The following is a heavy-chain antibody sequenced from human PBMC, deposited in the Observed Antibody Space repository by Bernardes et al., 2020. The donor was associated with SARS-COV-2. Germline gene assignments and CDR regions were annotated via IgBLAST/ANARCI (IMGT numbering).Heavy chain of an antibody. CDR1: GFTFSYYA. V-gene: IGHV3-30*03. J-gene: IGHJ3*01. D-gene: IGHD5-18*01. CDR3: ARANGYPDF. CDR2: ISYDGSKK. Sequence: SLRLSCAASGFTFSYYAMHWVRQAPGKGLEWVALISYDGSKKYYADFVKGRFTISRDSSKNTLYLQLNSLKAEDTAVYFCARANGYPDFWGQGTMVTVSS.